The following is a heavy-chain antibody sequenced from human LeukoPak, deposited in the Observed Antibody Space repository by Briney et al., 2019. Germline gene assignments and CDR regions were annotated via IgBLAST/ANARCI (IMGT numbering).Heavy chain of an antibody. D-gene: IGHD6-13*01. J-gene: IGHJ3*02. V-gene: IGHV1-8*01. CDR2: MNPNSGST. CDR1: GYTFTNYD. CDR3: ARDAWGAAAAVDPLDI. Sequence: GASVKVSCKASGYTFTNYDFNWMRQATGQGLEWMGWMNPNSGSTGYAQKFQGRVTMTRDTSISTAYMELSSLTSEDTAVYYCARDAWGAAAAVDPLDIWGQGTTVTVSS.